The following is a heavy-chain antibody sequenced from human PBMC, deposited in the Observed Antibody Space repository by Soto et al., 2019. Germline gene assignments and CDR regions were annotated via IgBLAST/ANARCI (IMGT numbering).Heavy chain of an antibody. CDR2: IYSGGNP. J-gene: IGHJ4*02. CDR3: ARGPKSDC. Sequence: EERLVQSGGGVVQPGGSLRLSCAASGFSVGGNYMSWVRQAPGKGLELVSLIYSGGNPFYADSMKGRFTLSRDNSNNMLYLQMDSLRAEDTAVYYCARGPKSDCWGQGTLVIVSS. V-gene: IGHV3-53*01. CDR1: GFSVGGNY.